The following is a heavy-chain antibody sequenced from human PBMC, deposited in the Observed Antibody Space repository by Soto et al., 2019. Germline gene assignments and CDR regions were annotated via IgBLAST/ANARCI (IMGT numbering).Heavy chain of an antibody. D-gene: IGHD3-22*01. V-gene: IGHV3-23*01. Sequence: LRLSFAASGFTFNSSNMNWLRQAPWKGLEWVSAISGSGGSTYYADSVKGRFTISRDNSKNTLYLQMNSLRAEDTAVYYCAKWVYYDFTHLAFDIWGQGTVVTVSS. CDR1: GFTFNSSN. CDR3: AKWVYYDFTHLAFDI. J-gene: IGHJ3*02. CDR2: ISGSGGST.